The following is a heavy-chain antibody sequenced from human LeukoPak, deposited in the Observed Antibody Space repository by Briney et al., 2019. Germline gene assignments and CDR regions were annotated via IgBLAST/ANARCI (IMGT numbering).Heavy chain of an antibody. CDR3: ARARYYGSGSPYYYYGMDV. Sequence: GGSLRLSCAASGFTFSSYWMIWVRQAPGKGLEWVANIKQDGSEKYYVDSVKGRFTISRDNAKNSLYLQMNSLRAEDTAVYYCARARYYGSGSPYYYYGMDVWGKGTTVTVSS. J-gene: IGHJ6*04. V-gene: IGHV3-7*03. D-gene: IGHD3-10*01. CDR1: GFTFSSYW. CDR2: IKQDGSEK.